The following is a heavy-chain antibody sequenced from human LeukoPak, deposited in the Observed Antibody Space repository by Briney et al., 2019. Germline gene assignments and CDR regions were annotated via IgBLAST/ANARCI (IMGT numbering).Heavy chain of an antibody. CDR2: IKQDGSEK. CDR1: KFTFSRYW. V-gene: IGHV3-7*03. D-gene: IGHD3-22*01. CDR3: ARDKGDYDTSGSLFVF. J-gene: IGHJ4*01. Sequence: GGSLRLSCAASKFTFSRYWMSWVRQAPRKGLEWVANIKQDGSEKYYVDSVKGRFTISRDNAKNSLYLQMNSLRAEDTAVYYCARDKGDYDTSGSLFVFGGQGTLVTVSS.